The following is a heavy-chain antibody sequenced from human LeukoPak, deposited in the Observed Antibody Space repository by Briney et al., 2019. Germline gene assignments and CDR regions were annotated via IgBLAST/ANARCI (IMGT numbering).Heavy chain of an antibody. D-gene: IGHD6-25*01. CDR3: ARAGQRGAFDI. J-gene: IGHJ3*02. V-gene: IGHV3-21*01. Sequence: PGGSLRLSCAASGFTFNTYSMNWVRQAPGKGLEWVSCISSTSNYIYYADSAKGRFTISRDNAKNSLYLQMNSLRAEDTAVYYCARAGQRGAFDIWGQGTMVTVSS. CDR1: GFTFNTYS. CDR2: ISSTSNYI.